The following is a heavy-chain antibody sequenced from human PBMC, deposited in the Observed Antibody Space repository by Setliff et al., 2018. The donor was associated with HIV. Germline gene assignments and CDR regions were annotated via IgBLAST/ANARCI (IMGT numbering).Heavy chain of an antibody. CDR3: ATWGRNNWNYFSY. D-gene: IGHD1-20*01. V-gene: IGHV4-39*07. Sequence: PSETLSLTCTVSGGSISSSNYHWGWIRQPPGKGLEWIGNIYYSGSTYYNPSLKSRVTISVDTSKNQFSLKLSSVTAADTAVYYCATWGRNNWNYFSYWGQGTLGTVSS. CDR2: IYYSGST. CDR1: GGSISSSNYH. J-gene: IGHJ4*02.